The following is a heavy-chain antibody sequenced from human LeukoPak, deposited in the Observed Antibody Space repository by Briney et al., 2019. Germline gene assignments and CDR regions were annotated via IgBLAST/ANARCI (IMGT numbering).Heavy chain of an antibody. V-gene: IGHV3-7*01. CDR2: IEQHGRAR. CDR3: VGGSHHDF. D-gene: IGHD4-23*01. Sequence: PGRSLRLSCAASGFTFSSYGMHWVRQAPGKGLEWVANIEQHGRARYYGDSVRGRFTVSRDNAKNSLFVQMNSLRVEDTAVYYCVGGSHHDFWGQGTLVTVST. J-gene: IGHJ4*02. CDR1: GFTFSSYG.